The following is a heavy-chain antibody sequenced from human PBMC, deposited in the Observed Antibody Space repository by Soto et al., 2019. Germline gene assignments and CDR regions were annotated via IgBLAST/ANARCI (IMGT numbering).Heavy chain of an antibody. CDR1: GYTFTSYG. CDR2: ISAYNGNT. Sequence: ASVKVSFKASGYTFTSYGISWVRQAPGQGLEWMGWISAYNGNTNYAQKLQGRVTMTTDTSTSTAYMELRSLRSDDTAVYYCARVHSGYDHADYWGQGTLVTVSS. J-gene: IGHJ4*02. D-gene: IGHD5-12*01. V-gene: IGHV1-18*01. CDR3: ARVHSGYDHADY.